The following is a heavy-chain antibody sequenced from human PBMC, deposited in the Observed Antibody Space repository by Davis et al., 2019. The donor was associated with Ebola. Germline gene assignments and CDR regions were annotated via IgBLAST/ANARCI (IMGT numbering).Heavy chain of an antibody. V-gene: IGHV3-30*18. J-gene: IGHJ4*02. CDR3: AKDSGIVATYCSY. D-gene: IGHD5-12*01. CDR2: ISYDGSNK. CDR1: GFTFSSYV. Sequence: GESLKISCAASGFTFSSYVMNWVRQAPGKGLEWVAVISYDGSNKYYADSVKGRFTISRDNSKNTLYLQMNSLRAEDTAVYYCAKDSGIVATYCSYWGQGTLVTVSS.